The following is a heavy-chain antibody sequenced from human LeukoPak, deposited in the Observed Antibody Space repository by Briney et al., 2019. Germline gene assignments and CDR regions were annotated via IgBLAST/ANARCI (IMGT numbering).Heavy chain of an antibody. J-gene: IGHJ4*02. CDR2: IKQDGSEK. D-gene: IGHD2-2*01. CDR3: ARVPYCSSTSCYAIFDY. Sequence: RGSLRLSCAASGFTFSSYWMSWVRQAPGKGLGWVANIKQDGSEKYYVDSVKGRFTISRDNAENSLYLQMNSLRAEDTAVYYCARVPYCSSTSCYAIFDYWGQGTPVTVPS. CDR1: GFTFSSYW. V-gene: IGHV3-7*05.